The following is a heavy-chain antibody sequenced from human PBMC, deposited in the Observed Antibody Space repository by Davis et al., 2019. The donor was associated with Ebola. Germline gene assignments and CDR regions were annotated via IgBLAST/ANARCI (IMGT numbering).Heavy chain of an antibody. J-gene: IGHJ2*01. Sequence: GGSLRLSCAASGFTFSSYGMHWVRQAPGKGLEWVAVIWYDGSNKYYADSVKGRFTISRDNSKNTLYLQMNSLRVEDTALYHCARDSDNRERYFDLWGRGTLVTVSS. V-gene: IGHV3-33*01. D-gene: IGHD3-22*01. CDR3: ARDSDNRERYFDL. CDR2: IWYDGSNK. CDR1: GFTFSSYG.